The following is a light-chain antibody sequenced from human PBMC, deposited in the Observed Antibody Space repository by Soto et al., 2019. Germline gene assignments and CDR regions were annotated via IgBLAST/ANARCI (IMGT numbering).Light chain of an antibody. CDR3: QQYDSSPYA. CDR1: QSVGSNY. V-gene: IGKV3-20*01. Sequence: EIVLTQSPGTLSLSPGERATLSCRASQSVGSNYLAWYQQKPGQAPRLLIYGASSRATGIPDRFSGSGSGTDFTLTISRLEPEDFAVYYWQQYDSSPYAFGQGTKLQIK. CDR2: GAS. J-gene: IGKJ2*01.